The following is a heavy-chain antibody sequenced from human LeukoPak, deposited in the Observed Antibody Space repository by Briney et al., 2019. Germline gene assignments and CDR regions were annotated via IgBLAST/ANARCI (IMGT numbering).Heavy chain of an antibody. Sequence: SQTLSLTCTVSGGSISSGDYYWSWIRQPPGKGLEWIGYIYYSGSTYYNPSLKSRVTISVDTSKNQFSLKLSSVTAADTAVYYCARAGYYYDSSGYYTLGYFDYSGQGTLVTVSS. CDR2: IYYSGST. CDR3: ARAGYYYDSSGYYTLGYFDY. J-gene: IGHJ4*02. D-gene: IGHD3-22*01. CDR1: GGSISSGDYY. V-gene: IGHV4-30-4*01.